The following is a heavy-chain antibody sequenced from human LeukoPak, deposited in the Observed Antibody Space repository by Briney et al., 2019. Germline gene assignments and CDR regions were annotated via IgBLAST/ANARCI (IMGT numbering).Heavy chain of an antibody. CDR2: ISNNGGST. D-gene: IGHD3-22*01. CDR1: GFTFSSYA. V-gene: IGHV3-64*01. J-gene: IGHJ4*02. Sequence: GGSLRLSCAASGFTFSSYAMHWVRQAPGKGLEYVSAISNNGGSTYYANSVKGRFTISRDNSKNTLYLQMGSLRAEDMAVYYCARDRYYDSSGYFIDWGRGTLVTVSS. CDR3: ARDRYYDSSGYFID.